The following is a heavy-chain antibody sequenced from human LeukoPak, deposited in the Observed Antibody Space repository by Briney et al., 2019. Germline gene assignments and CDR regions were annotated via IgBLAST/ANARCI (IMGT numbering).Heavy chain of an antibody. J-gene: IGHJ4*02. CDR2: ITPFNGNT. V-gene: IGHV1-45*02. Sequence: SVKVSCKASGYTFTYRYLHWVRQAPGQALEWMGWITPFNGNTNYAQKFQDRVTITRDRSMSTAYMELSSLRSDDTAVYYCARDHADSSGWEPTRYGYWGQGTLVTVSS. CDR3: ARDHADSSGWEPTRYGY. CDR1: GYTFTYRY. D-gene: IGHD6-19*01.